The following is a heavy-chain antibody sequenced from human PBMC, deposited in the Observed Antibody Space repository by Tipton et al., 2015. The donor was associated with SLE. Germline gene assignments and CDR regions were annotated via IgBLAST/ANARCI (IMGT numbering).Heavy chain of an antibody. J-gene: IGHJ6*03. D-gene: IGHD3-10*01. CDR1: GGSISSYY. Sequence: TLSLTCTVSGGSISSYYWSWIRQPPGKGLEWIGYIYYSGSTNYNPSLKSRLTISGDTSKNQFSLHLTSVTAADTAIYYCARVGYLGSGKPWDMDVWGKGITVTGSS. V-gene: IGHV4-59*01. CDR2: IYYSGST. CDR3: ARVGYLGSGKPWDMDV.